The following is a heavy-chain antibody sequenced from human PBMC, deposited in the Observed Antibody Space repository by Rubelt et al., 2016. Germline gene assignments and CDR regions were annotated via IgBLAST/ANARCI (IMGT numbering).Heavy chain of an antibody. CDR2: ISHSGNN. CDR1: GASFSDYY. V-gene: IGHV4-34*02. Sequence: QVQLQQWGAGLLKPSETLSLICAVYGASFSDYYWTWITKPPGKGLAWLGEISHSGNNYYTPSLKSRVTISVHTSRDQLSLKVNSMTAADTAVYYCARGRFSYGWFSAPYDYWGQGTLVTVSS. CDR3: ARGRFSYGWFSAPYDY. D-gene: IGHD5-18*01. J-gene: IGHJ4*02.